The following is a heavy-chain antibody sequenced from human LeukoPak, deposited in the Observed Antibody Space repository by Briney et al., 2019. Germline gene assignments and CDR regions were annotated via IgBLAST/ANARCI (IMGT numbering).Heavy chain of an antibody. Sequence: GGSLRLSCAASGFTFSDYYMSWIRQAPGKGLEWVSYISSSGSTIYYADSVKGRFTISRGNAKNSLYLQMNSLRAEDTAVYYCARDNRELIAVAANFDYWGQGTLVTVSS. D-gene: IGHD6-19*01. V-gene: IGHV3-11*01. CDR1: GFTFSDYY. J-gene: IGHJ4*02. CDR3: ARDNRELIAVAANFDY. CDR2: ISSSGSTI.